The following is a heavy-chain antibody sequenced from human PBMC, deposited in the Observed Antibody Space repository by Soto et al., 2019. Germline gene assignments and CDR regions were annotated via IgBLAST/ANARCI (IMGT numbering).Heavy chain of an antibody. V-gene: IGHV1-8*01. Sequence: ASVKVSCKASGYTFTSYDINWVRQATGQGLEWMGWMNPNSGNTGYAQKFQGRVTMTRNNSISTAYMELSSLRSEDTAVYYCARKVLTGYYKRNWFDPWGKGTLVTVSS. CDR2: MNPNSGNT. CDR1: GYTFTSYD. CDR3: ARKVLTGYYKRNWFDP. D-gene: IGHD3-9*01. J-gene: IGHJ5*02.